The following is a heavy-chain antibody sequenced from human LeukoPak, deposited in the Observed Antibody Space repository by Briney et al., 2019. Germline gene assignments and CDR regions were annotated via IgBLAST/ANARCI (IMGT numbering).Heavy chain of an antibody. CDR1: GITLSTYE. V-gene: IGHV3-48*03. CDR2: ISASGNTV. J-gene: IGHJ3*02. CDR3: ARDGDVGYGNDGFDM. D-gene: IGHD5-12*01. Sequence: GGSLRLSCAASGITLSTYEMHWVRQAPGKGLEWISYISASGNTVFQPDSVRGRFTVSRDNARNSVFLQMNSLRAEDTAIYYCARDGDVGYGNDGFDMWGQGTLVTVSS.